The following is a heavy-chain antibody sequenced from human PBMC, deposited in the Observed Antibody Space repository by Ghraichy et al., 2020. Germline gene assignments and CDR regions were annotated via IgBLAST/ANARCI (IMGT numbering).Heavy chain of an antibody. CDR1: GFTFSSYW. Sequence: GALNISCAASGFTFSSYWMHWVRQAPGKGLVWVSRINSDGSSTSYADSVKGRFTISRDNSRNTLFLQMNSLRAEDTAVYYCARDQQGPGMVQFFDSWGQGTLVTVSS. CDR2: INSDGSST. D-gene: IGHD2-8*01. V-gene: IGHV3-74*01. CDR3: ARDQQGPGMVQFFDS. J-gene: IGHJ4*02.